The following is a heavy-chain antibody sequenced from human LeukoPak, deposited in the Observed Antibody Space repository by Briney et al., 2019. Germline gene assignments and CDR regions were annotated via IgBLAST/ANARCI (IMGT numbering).Heavy chain of an antibody. CDR2: IYSSGST. V-gene: IGHV4-59*01. J-gene: IGHJ4*02. CDR3: ARGGWEEYLTN. Sequence: SETLSLTCTASGGPIGSDYWHWIRQPPGKGLEWIAYIYSSGSTNYNPSYQSRVTISVDTSKNQFFLKMRSVTAADTAVYYCARGGWEEYLTNWGQGNLVTVSS. D-gene: IGHD2/OR15-2a*01. CDR1: GGPIGSDY.